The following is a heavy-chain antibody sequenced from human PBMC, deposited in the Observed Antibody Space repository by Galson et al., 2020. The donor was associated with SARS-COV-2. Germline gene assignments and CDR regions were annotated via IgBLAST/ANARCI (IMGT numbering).Heavy chain of an antibody. V-gene: IGHV3-30*18. J-gene: IGHJ5*02. D-gene: IGHD1-26*01. CDR3: AKDKLRRIVGAPDP. CDR1: GFPLSSYG. Sequence: GGSLRLSCAGSGFPLSSYGIHWVRQAPGKGLEWLAVISYDGTNYNYADSVRGRFTVSRDNSKDTLYLHMNSLRPEDTAVYYCAKDKLRRIVGAPDPCGQGTLVTV. CDR2: ISYDGTNY.